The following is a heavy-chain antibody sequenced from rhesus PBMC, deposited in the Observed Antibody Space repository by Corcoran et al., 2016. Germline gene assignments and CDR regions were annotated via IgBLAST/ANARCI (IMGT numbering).Heavy chain of an antibody. CDR2: IYGSSGST. D-gene: IGHD4-17*01. V-gene: IGHV4-147*01. CDR3: ARESMGGFDY. Sequence: QVQLQESGPGLVKPSETLSLTCAVSGYSISSNYWSWIRQPPGKGLEWIGYIYGSSGSTSYNPSLKSRVTISTDTSKTQFSLKLGSVTAADTAVYYCARESMGGFDYWGQGVLVTVSS. CDR1: GYSISSNY. J-gene: IGHJ4*01.